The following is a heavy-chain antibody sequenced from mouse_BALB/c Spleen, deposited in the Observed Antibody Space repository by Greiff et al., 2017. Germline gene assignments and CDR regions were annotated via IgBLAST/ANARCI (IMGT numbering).Heavy chain of an antibody. CDR1: GYSITSDYA. Sequence: VQLQQSGPGLVKPSQSLSLTCTVTGYSITSDYAWNWIRQFPGNKLEWMGYISYSGSTSYNPSLKSRISITRDTSKNQFFLQLNSVTTEDTATYYCARGGAPYWYFDVWGAGTTVTVSS. CDR3: ARGGAPYWYFDV. CDR2: ISYSGST. V-gene: IGHV3-2*02. J-gene: IGHJ1*01.